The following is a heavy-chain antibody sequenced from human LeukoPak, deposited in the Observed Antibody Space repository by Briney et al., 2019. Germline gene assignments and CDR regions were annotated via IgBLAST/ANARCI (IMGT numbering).Heavy chain of an antibody. CDR1: GGSISSSSYY. CDR3: ARDDYCSSTSCYTGGGY. V-gene: IGHV4-39*07. Sequence: PSETLSLTCTVSGGSISSSSYYWGWIRQPPGKGLEWIGSIYYSGSTYYNPSLKSRVTISVDTSKNQFSLKLSSVTAADTAVYYCARDDYCSSTSCYTGGGYWGQGTLVTVSS. CDR2: IYYSGST. J-gene: IGHJ4*02. D-gene: IGHD2-2*02.